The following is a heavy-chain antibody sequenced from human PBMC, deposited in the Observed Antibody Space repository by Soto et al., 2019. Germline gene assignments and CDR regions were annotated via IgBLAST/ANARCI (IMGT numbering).Heavy chain of an antibody. Sequence: QVQLVQSGAEVRKPGASVKVSCKTSGYSFTSYGISWVRQAPGQGLEWMAWISPYTDKTDYAQKFQGKVTLTTDTSTSTISMELRSLTSDDTAVYYCARDYHLAPRHGYGIDVWGQGTTVIVSS. V-gene: IGHV1-18*01. J-gene: IGHJ6*02. D-gene: IGHD3-3*02. CDR1: GYSFTSYG. CDR2: ISPYTDKT. CDR3: ARDYHLAPRHGYGIDV.